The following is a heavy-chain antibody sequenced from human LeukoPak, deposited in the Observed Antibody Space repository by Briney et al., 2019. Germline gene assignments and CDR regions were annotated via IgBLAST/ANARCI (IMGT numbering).Heavy chain of an antibody. Sequence: GGSLRLSCAASGFTFNYAWMSWVRQVPGKGLEWVGQTVSEIDGGTTDYAAPVKGRFTISRDDSKSTLYLQMNSLKIEDTAVYYCTTDEDWNYARKDVWGQGATAIVSS. V-gene: IGHV3-15*04. CDR3: TTDEDWNYARKDV. CDR1: GFTFNYAW. D-gene: IGHD1-7*01. J-gene: IGHJ6*02. CDR2: TVSEIDGGTT.